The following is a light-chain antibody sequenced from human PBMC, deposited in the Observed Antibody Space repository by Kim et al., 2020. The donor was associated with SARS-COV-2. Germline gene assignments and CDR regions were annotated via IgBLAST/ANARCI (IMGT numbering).Light chain of an antibody. J-gene: IGKJ4*01. V-gene: IGKV1-16*02. CDR2: AAA. Sequence: ASGGDRVTMKWRASQGSSNYLAWVQQKPGKDARYLIYAAASMQSGVPSKFSGSGSGTEVTLTISSLHPENFATYYCQQYNSYRHTFGGGTKVDIK. CDR1: QGSSNY. CDR3: QQYNSYRHT.